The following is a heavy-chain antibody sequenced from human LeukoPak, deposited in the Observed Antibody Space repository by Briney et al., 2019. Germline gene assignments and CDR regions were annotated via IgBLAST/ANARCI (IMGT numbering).Heavy chain of an antibody. D-gene: IGHD1-26*01. Sequence: PGRSLRLSCAASGFTFSTYGMHWVRQAPGKGLEWVAVIWYDGSNKYYADSVKGRFTTSRDNSKNTLYLQMNSLRAEDTAVYYCARDKTGTFIVGAAHYFDYWGQGTLVTVSS. V-gene: IGHV3-33*01. J-gene: IGHJ4*02. CDR3: ARDKTGTFIVGAAHYFDY. CDR1: GFTFSTYG. CDR2: IWYDGSNK.